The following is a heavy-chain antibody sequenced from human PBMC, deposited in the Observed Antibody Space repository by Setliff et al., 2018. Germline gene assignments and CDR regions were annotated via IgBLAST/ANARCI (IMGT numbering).Heavy chain of an antibody. J-gene: IGHJ4*02. V-gene: IGHV4-4*07. CDR1: GDSISDYF. CDR2: LYVGGTT. D-gene: IGHD3-22*01. Sequence: TLSLTCSVSGDSISDYFWTWIRQPAGKGLEWIGRLYVGGTTTYNPSFRRRVIMSADTSKNQFSLKMDSVTAADTAVYYCARGSFPYDNSGFDYWGQGILVTVSS. CDR3: ARGSFPYDNSGFDY.